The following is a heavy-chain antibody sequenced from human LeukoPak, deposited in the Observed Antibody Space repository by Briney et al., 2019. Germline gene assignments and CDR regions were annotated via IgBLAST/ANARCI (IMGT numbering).Heavy chain of an antibody. CDR2: IWYDGSNK. Sequence: GRSLRLSCAASGFTFSSYGMHWVRQAPGKGLEWLAVIWYDGSNKYYADSVKGRFTISRDNSKNTLYLQMNSLRAEDTAVYYCARNRRDFGVVSYYFDYWGQGTLVTVSS. CDR3: ARNRRDFGVVSYYFDY. CDR1: GFTFSSYG. J-gene: IGHJ4*02. D-gene: IGHD3-3*01. V-gene: IGHV3-33*01.